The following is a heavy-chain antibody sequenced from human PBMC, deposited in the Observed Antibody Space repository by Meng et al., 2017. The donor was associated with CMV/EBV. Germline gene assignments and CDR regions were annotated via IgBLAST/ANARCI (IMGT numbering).Heavy chain of an antibody. CDR2: TYYMSRLYN. Sequence: GDCVSGASAILHWISQSPSRGLEWLERTYYMSRLYNDYAVSVKSRILITPDTSKNHFSLQLNSVTPEDTAIYYCTRSDGRNHFDYWGLGSLVTVSS. CDR3: TRSDGRNHFDY. V-gene: IGHV6-1*01. J-gene: IGHJ4*02. D-gene: IGHD1-26*01. CDR1: GDCVSGASAI.